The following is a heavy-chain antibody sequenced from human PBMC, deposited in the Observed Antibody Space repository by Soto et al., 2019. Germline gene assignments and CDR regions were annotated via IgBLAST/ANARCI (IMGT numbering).Heavy chain of an antibody. CDR1: GGTFSSYA. CDR2: IIPIFGTA. D-gene: IGHD6-13*01. J-gene: IGHJ4*02. V-gene: IGHV1-69*06. Sequence: ASVKVSCKASGGTFSSYAISWVRQAPGQGLEWMGGIIPIFGTANYAQKFQGRVTITADKSTSTAYMELSSLRSEDTAVYYCARSQYSSSWYSRYYFDYWGQGTLVTVSS. CDR3: ARSQYSSSWYSRYYFDY.